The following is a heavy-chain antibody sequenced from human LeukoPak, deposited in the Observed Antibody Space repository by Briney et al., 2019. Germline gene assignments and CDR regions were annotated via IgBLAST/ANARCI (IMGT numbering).Heavy chain of an antibody. Sequence: SETLSLTCAVYGGSFSGYYWSWIRQPPGKGLEWIGEINHSGSTKYNPSLKSRVTISVDASKNQFSLKLSSVTAADTAVYYCARSFLGYCSSTSCSRGWFDPWGQGTLVIVSS. CDR2: INHSGST. D-gene: IGHD2-2*01. CDR3: ARSFLGYCSSTSCSRGWFDP. CDR1: GGSFSGYY. J-gene: IGHJ5*02. V-gene: IGHV4-34*01.